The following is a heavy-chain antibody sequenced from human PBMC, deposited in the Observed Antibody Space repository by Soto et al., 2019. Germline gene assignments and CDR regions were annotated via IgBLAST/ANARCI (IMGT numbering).Heavy chain of an antibody. Sequence: LRLSFAASGFTFSDYYMSWIRQAPGKGLEWVSYIGPSSSYTNYADSVKGRFTISRDNTKNSLYLQMNSLRVEDTAVYYCARVVRLMLYSDYWGQGTLGTVSS. CDR3: ARVVRLMLYSDY. V-gene: IGHV3-11*06. CDR1: GFTFSDYY. J-gene: IGHJ4*02. CDR2: IGPSSSYT. D-gene: IGHD2-8*01.